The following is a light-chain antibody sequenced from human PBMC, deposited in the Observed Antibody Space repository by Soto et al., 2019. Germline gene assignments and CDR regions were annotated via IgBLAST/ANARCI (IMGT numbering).Light chain of an antibody. CDR1: SSDVGSYNR. V-gene: IGLV2-18*02. CDR2: DVS. Sequence: VLTQPPSVSGSPGQSVAISCTGTSSDVGSYNRVSWYQQPPGTAPKLMIFDVSNRPSGVPDRFSGSKSGNTASLTISGLQAEDEAYYYCSSYTTSSTYVFGTGTKLTVL. J-gene: IGLJ1*01. CDR3: SSYTTSSTYV.